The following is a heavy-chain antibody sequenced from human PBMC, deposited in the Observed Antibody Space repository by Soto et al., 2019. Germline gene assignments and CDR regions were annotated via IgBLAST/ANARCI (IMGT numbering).Heavy chain of an antibody. CDR1: GGSFSGYY. V-gene: IGHV4-34*01. Sequence: SETLSLTCAVYGGSFSGYYWSWIRQPPGKGLEWIGEINHSGSTNYNPSLKSRVTISVDTSKNQFSLKLSSVTAADTAVYYCSVPAGRGPLPFDYWGQGTLVTVS. CDR2: INHSGST. D-gene: IGHD2-2*01. J-gene: IGHJ4*02. CDR3: SVPAGRGPLPFDY.